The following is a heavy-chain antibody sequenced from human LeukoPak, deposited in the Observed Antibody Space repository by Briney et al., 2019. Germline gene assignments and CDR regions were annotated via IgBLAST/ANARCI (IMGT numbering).Heavy chain of an antibody. CDR2: IYSGGST. CDR1: GFTFSSYE. Sequence: GGSLRLSCAASGFTFSSYEMNWVRQAPGKGLEWVSVIYSGGSTYYADSVKGRFTISRDNSKNTLYLQMNSLRAEDTAVYYCAREGRGYSSVYWGQGTLVTVSS. D-gene: IGHD5-18*01. V-gene: IGHV3-53*01. J-gene: IGHJ4*02. CDR3: AREGRGYSSVY.